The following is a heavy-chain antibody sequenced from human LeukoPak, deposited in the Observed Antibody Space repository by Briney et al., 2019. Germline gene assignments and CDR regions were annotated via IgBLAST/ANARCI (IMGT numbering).Heavy chain of an antibody. CDR2: IYYSGST. Sequence: SETLSLTCTVSGGSISSGGYYWSWIRQHPGKGLEWIGYIYYSGSTYYNPSLKSRLTISVDTSKNQFSLKLSSVTAADTAVYYCARTLRQPGLYSSSWLFDYWGQGTLVTVSS. CDR3: ARTLRQPGLYSSSWLFDY. D-gene: IGHD6-13*01. J-gene: IGHJ4*02. CDR1: GGSISSGGYY. V-gene: IGHV4-31*03.